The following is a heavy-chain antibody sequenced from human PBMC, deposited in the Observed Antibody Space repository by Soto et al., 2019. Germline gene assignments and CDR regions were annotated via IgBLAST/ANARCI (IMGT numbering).Heavy chain of an antibody. CDR2: IRSKANSYAT. V-gene: IGHV3-73*01. J-gene: IGHJ6*03. Sequence: EVQLVESGGGLVQPGGSLKLSCAASGFTFSGSAMHWVRQASGKGLECVGRIRSKANSYATAYAASVKGRFTISRDDSKNTAYLQMNSLKTEDTAVYYCTRHGSGDYYYYYYMDVWGKGTTVTVSS. CDR1: GFTFSGSA. CDR3: TRHGSGDYYYYYYMDV.